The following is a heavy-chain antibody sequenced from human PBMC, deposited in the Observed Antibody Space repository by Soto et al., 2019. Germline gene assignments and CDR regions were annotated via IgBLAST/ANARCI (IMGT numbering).Heavy chain of an antibody. J-gene: IGHJ6*02. V-gene: IGHV3-30*18. CDR3: AKDRWGVVTAINYYYYGMDV. Sequence: GGSLRLSCAASGFTFSSYGMHWVRQAPGKGLEWVAVISYDGSNKYYADSVKGRFTISRDNSKNTLYLQMNSLRAEDTAVYYCAKDRWGVVTAINYYYYGMDVWGQGTTVTVSS. CDR2: ISYDGSNK. D-gene: IGHD2-21*02. CDR1: GFTFSSYG.